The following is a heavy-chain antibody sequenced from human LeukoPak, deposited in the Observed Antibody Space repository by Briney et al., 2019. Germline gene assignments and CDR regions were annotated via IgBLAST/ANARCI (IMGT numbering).Heavy chain of an antibody. CDR1: GITFSSNW. CDR3: ARDGCTSTSCYTRGDV. D-gene: IGHD2-2*02. Sequence: GGSLRLSCAAAGITFSSNWMSWVCQAPGKGLEWVANIKPDGSEKYYVDSVKGRFTISRDNAKNSLYLQMNSLRAEDSAVYYCARDGCTSTSCYTRGDVWGKGTMVTVSS. CDR2: IKPDGSEK. J-gene: IGHJ6*03. V-gene: IGHV3-7*01.